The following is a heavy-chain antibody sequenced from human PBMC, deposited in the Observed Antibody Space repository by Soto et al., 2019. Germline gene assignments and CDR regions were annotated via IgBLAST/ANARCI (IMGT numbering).Heavy chain of an antibody. J-gene: IGHJ4*02. CDR1: GYTFTSYY. V-gene: IGHV1-46*01. D-gene: IGHD3-22*01. Sequence: ASVKVSCKASGYTFTSYYMHWVRQAPGQGLEWMGIINPSGGSTSYAQKFQGRVTMTRDTSTSTVYMELSSLRSEDTAVYYCARAPPYYYDSSGPLRYWGQGTLVTVSS. CDR2: INPSGGST. CDR3: ARAPPYYYDSSGPLRY.